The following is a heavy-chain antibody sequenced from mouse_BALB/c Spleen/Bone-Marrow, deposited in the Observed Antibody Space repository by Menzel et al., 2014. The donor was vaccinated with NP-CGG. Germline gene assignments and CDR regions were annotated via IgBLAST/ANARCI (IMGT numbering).Heavy chain of an antibody. J-gene: IGHJ4*01. D-gene: IGHD2-13*01. Sequence: VQLQQSGPGLVAPSQSLSIPCTVSGFSLTHYGVHWVRQPPGKGLEWLGVIWAGGSTNYISAFMSGLSISKDNSKSQVFLKIHSLQTDDTAMYFCARVGDSDYAMDYWGQGTSVTVSS. CDR1: GFSLTHYG. CDR3: ARVGDSDYAMDY. CDR2: IWAGGST. V-gene: IGHV2-9*02.